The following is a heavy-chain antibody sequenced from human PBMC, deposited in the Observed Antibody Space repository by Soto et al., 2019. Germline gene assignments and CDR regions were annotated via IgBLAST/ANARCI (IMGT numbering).Heavy chain of an antibody. CDR2: ISAYNGNT. J-gene: IGHJ4*02. D-gene: IGHD3-16*02. CDR1: GYTFTSYG. V-gene: IGHV1-18*01. Sequence: PSVKVSCKASGYTFTSYGISWVRQAPGQGLEWMGWISAYNGNTNYAQKLQGRVTMTTDTSTSTAYMELRSLRSDDTAVYYCARGDYVWGSYRYLYYFDYWGQGTLVTVSS. CDR3: ARGDYVWGSYRYLYYFDY.